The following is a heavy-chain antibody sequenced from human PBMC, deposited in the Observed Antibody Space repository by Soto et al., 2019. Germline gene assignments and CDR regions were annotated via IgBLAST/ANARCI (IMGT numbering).Heavy chain of an antibody. CDR3: ARHKGYCSSTSCYGMDV. D-gene: IGHD2-15*01. Sequence: PGESLKISCEGSGYTFTAYWVAWVRQMPAKGLEWVGSIYPGDSDPRYNPSVQGQVTISADRSISTAYLQWNSGKASDTAMYFCARHKGYCSSTSCYGMDVWGQGTTVTVSS. CDR2: IYPGDSDP. J-gene: IGHJ6*02. V-gene: IGHV5-51*01. CDR1: GYTFTAYW.